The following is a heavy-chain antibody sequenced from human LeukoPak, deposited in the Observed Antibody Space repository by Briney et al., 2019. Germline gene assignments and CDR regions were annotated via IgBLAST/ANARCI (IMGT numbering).Heavy chain of an antibody. CDR1: GGSISSYY. CDR3: ARAPWYDSSGPDY. J-gene: IGHJ4*02. D-gene: IGHD3-22*01. V-gene: IGHV4-59*01. CDR2: IYYSGST. Sequence: PSETLSLTCTVSGGSISSYYWSWIRQPPGKGLEWIGYIYYSGSTNYNPSLKSRVTISVDTSKNQFSLKLSSVTAADTAVYYCARAPWYDSSGPDYWGQGTLVTVSS.